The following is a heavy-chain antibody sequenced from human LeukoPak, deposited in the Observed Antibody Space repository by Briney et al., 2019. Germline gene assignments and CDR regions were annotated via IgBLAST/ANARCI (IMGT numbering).Heavy chain of an antibody. CDR2: IYTSGST. CDR3: ARDHKRASMSGVYAFDI. CDR1: GGSISSYY. D-gene: IGHD2-15*01. V-gene: IGHV4-4*07. Sequence: SEILSLTCTVSGGSISSYYWSWIRQPAGKGLEWIGRIYTSGSTNYNPSLKSRVTISVDKSKNQFSLKLSSVTAADTAVYYCARDHKRASMSGVYAFDIWGQGTMVTVSS. J-gene: IGHJ3*02.